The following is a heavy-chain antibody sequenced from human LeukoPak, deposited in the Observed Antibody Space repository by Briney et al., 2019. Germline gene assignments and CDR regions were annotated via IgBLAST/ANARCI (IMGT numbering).Heavy chain of an antibody. CDR1: GFTFSNFG. V-gene: IGHV3-48*04. J-gene: IGHJ4*02. CDR3: ARGSGGNSPPDY. Sequence: GRSLRLSCAASGFTFSNFGMNWVRQTPGKWLEWISYIRSSSSAIYYTDSVKGRFTISRDNAESSLYLQMNGLRADDTAVYYCARGSGGNSPPDYWGQGTLVTVSS. CDR2: IRSSSSAI. D-gene: IGHD4-23*01.